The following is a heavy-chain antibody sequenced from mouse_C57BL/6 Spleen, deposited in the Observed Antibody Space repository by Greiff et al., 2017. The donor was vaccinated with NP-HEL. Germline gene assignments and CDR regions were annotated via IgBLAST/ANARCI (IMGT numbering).Heavy chain of an antibody. CDR3: ARYYGSSYRYFDY. D-gene: IGHD1-1*01. Sequence: QVQLQQPGAELVMPGASVKLSCKASGYTFTSYWMHWVKQRPGQGLEWIGEIDPSDSYTYYNQKFKGKSTLTVDKSSSTAYMQLSSLTSEDSAVYYCARYYGSSYRYFDYWGQGTTLTVSS. CDR1: GYTFTSYW. J-gene: IGHJ2*01. CDR2: IDPSDSYT. V-gene: IGHV1-69*01.